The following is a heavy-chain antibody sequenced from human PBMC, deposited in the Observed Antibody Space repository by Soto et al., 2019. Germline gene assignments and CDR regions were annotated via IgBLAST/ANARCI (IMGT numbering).Heavy chain of an antibody. CDR2: IYYSGST. J-gene: IGHJ6*02. D-gene: IGHD3-10*01. V-gene: IGHV4-59*01. CDR1: GGSISSYY. Sequence: SETLSLTCTVSGGSISSYYWSWIRQPPGKGLEWIGYIYYSGSTNYNPSLKSRVTISVDTSKNQFSLKLRAVTAADTAVYYCAKFTYGMDVWGQGTTVTVSS. CDR3: AKFTYGMDV.